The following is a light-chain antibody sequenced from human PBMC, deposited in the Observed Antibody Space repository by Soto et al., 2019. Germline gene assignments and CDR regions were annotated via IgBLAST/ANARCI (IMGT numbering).Light chain of an antibody. V-gene: IGKV1-5*03. CDR1: QSISSW. J-gene: IGKJ1*01. CDR2: KAT. CDR3: QQYNSYSRWT. Sequence: DIQMTQSPSTLSASVGDRVTITCRASQSISSWLAWYQQKPGKAPKLLIYKATSLESGVPSRFSGSVSGTEFTLTISSVQPYDFATYYCQQYNSYSRWTFGQGTKVEIK.